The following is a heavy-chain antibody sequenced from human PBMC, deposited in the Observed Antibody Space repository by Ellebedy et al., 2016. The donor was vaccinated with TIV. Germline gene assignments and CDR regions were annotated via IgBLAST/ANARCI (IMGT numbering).Heavy chain of an antibody. V-gene: IGHV3-23*01. CDR3: AKAEKWQPWSRFGYLQY. J-gene: IGHJ1*01. D-gene: IGHD1-26*01. CDR1: GFTFSSFS. Sequence: GESLKISXVASGFTFSSFSMTWVRQAPGKGLEWVSSISGSGGGIFYADSVKGRFTISRDNSKKTLYLRMNSLRAEDTATYYGAKAEKWQPWSRFGYLQYWGQGTLVTDSS. CDR2: ISGSGGGI.